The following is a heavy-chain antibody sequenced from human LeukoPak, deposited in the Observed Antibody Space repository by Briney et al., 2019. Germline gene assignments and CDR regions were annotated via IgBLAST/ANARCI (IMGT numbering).Heavy chain of an antibody. CDR1: GFTFNTYS. D-gene: IGHD3-9*01. CDR3: ARDSDWAFDY. CDR2: VKSGNYDI. J-gene: IGHJ4*02. Sequence: GGSLRLSCAASGFTFNTYSMNWVRQAPGKGLEWLSYVKSGNYDIQYADSVTGRFTVSRDSATDSLYLQMNDLKAEDTAVYYCARDSDWAFDYWGQGSLVTVSS. V-gene: IGHV3-48*01.